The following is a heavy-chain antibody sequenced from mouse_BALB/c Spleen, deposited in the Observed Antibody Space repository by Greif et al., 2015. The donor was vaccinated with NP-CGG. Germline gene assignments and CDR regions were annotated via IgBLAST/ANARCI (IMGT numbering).Heavy chain of an antibody. CDR1: GYSITSDYA. J-gene: IGHJ3*01. D-gene: IGHD1-1*02. CDR3: ARGWWFAY. V-gene: IGHV3-2*02. CDR2: ISYSGST. Sequence: EVKLQESGPGLVKPSQSLSLTCTVTGYSITSDYAWNWIRQFPGNKLEWMGYISYSGSTSYNPSPKSRISITRDTSRNQFFLQLNSVTTEDTATYYCARGWWFAYWGQGTLVTVSA.